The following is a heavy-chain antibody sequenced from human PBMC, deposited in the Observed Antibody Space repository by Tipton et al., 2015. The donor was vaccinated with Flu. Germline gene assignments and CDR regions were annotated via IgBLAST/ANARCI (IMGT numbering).Heavy chain of an antibody. D-gene: IGHD4-17*01. CDR3: AKAVDGTVTAPFQH. CDR1: GFTFDDYA. Sequence: SLRLSCAASGFTFDDYAMHWVRQAPGKGLEWVSSTNWNSGTIHYADSVKGRFTVSRDNAKNSLYLQMNSLRPEDTAFYYCAKAVDGTVTAPFQHWGQGALVTVSS. J-gene: IGHJ1*01. CDR2: TNWNSGTI. V-gene: IGHV3-9*01.